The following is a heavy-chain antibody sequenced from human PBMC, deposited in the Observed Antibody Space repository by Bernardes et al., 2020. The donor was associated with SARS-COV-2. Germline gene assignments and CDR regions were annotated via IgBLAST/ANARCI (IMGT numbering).Heavy chain of an antibody. CDR2: ISGDGSGT. D-gene: IGHD3-3*01. V-gene: IGHV3-74*01. CDR1: GFTFNSYY. CDR3: TRGSGNYYFDY. Sequence: GSSLKVSCAASGFTFNSYYIHWVRQAPEKGLVWVSRISGDGSGTNYADSVKGRFTISRDNARNTVYLQMNSLRAEDTAVYYCTRGSGNYYFDYWGQGTLVTVSS. J-gene: IGHJ4*02.